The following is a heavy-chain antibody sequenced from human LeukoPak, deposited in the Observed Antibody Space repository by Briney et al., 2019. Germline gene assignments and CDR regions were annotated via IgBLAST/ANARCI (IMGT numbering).Heavy chain of an antibody. V-gene: IGHV1-24*01. CDR3: ARTGTTLGAFDI. J-gene: IGHJ3*02. CDR2: FDPEDGET. CDR1: GYTLTELS. D-gene: IGHD1-7*01. Sequence: ASVKVSCKVSGYTLTELSMHWVRQAPGKGLEWMGGFDPEDGETIYAQKLQGRVTMTEDTSTDTAYMELSSLRSEGTAVYYCARTGTTLGAFDIWGQGTMVTVSS.